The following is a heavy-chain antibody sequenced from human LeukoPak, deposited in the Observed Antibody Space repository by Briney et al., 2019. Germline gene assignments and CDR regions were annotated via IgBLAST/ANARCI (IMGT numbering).Heavy chain of an antibody. CDR2: ISAYNDNT. Sequence: ASVKVSCKASGYTFTMYGITWVRQAPGQGLEWMGWISAYNDNTNYAQNLQDRVTMTTDASTSTVYMELRSLGSDDTAVYYCAREAYASGSFRTDYYYMDVWGKGTTVTISS. D-gene: IGHD3-10*01. CDR3: AREAYASGSFRTDYYYMDV. V-gene: IGHV1-18*01. CDR1: GYTFTMYG. J-gene: IGHJ6*03.